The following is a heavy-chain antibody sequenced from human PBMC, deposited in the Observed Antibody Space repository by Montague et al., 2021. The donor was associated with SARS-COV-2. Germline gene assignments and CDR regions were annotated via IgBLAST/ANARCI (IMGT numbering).Heavy chain of an antibody. CDR2: IYYSGST. J-gene: IGHJ3*02. V-gene: IGHV4-59*08. CDR1: GGSISSYY. CDR3: ARQYYDSSGEDGFDI. Sequence: SETLSLTCTVSGGSISSYYWSWIRQPPGKGLEWIGYIYYSGSTNYNPSPKSRVTISVDTSKNQFSLKLSSVTAADTAVYYCARQYYDSSGEDGFDIWGQGTTVTVSS. D-gene: IGHD3-22*01.